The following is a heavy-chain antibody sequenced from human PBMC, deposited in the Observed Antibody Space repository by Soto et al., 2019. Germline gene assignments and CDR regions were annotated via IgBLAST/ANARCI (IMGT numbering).Heavy chain of an antibody. Sequence: QVQLQESGPGLVKPSETLSLSCSVSGGSVSSGSHYWSWIRQPPGKGLEWIGFIYDSGSTHYNPSLKSRVPISLNTSKNQFSLKLSSVTAADTAVYYCAGSSGEGWFDPWGQGTLVTVSS. J-gene: IGHJ5*02. CDR2: IYDSGST. CDR1: GGSVSSGSHY. V-gene: IGHV4-61*01. D-gene: IGHD3-22*01. CDR3: AGSSGEGWFDP.